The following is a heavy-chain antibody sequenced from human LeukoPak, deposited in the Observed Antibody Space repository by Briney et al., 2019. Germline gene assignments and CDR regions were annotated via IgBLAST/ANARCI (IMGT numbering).Heavy chain of an antibody. Sequence: SETLSLTCTVSGSSINSYYWSWIRQPAGKGLEWIGRIYTSGTTNYNPSLKSRVTMSVDTSKNHFSLQLRSVTAADTAVYYCASTTYDYDTSGHYFLDYWGQRSLVTVSS. D-gene: IGHD3-22*01. J-gene: IGHJ4*02. CDR3: ASTTYDYDTSGHYFLDY. CDR1: GSSINSYY. CDR2: IYTSGTT. V-gene: IGHV4-4*07.